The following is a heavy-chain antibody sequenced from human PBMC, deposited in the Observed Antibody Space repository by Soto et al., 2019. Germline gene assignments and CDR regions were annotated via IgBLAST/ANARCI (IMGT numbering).Heavy chain of an antibody. J-gene: IGHJ4*02. V-gene: IGHV4-59*12. CDR2: IFYRGIT. CDR3: ARTPYRLALGTVLCYFDH. CDR1: GASITSSY. D-gene: IGHD3-16*01. Sequence: SETLSLTCSVSGASITSSYWSWIRQSPGKGLEWIGYIFYRGITNYNPSLGSRVTMSVDTSKNQSSLNMTSMTAADTAVYYCARTPYRLALGTVLCYFDHWGQGTLVTVSS.